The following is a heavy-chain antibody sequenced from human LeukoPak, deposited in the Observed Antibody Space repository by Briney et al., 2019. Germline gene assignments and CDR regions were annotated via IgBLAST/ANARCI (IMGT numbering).Heavy chain of an antibody. V-gene: IGHV3-23*01. Sequence: GGSLRLSCAASGFTFSSYAMSWVRQAPGKALEWVSAISGSGGSTYYADSVKGRFTISRDNSKNTLYLQMNSLRAEDTAVYYCAKNWRGYSYGYYYFDYWGQGTLVTVSS. CDR2: ISGSGGST. D-gene: IGHD5-18*01. CDR3: AKNWRGYSYGYYYFDY. J-gene: IGHJ4*02. CDR1: GFTFSSYA.